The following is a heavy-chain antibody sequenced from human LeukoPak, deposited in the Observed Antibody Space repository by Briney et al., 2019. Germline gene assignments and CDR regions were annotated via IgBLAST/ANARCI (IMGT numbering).Heavy chain of an antibody. CDR1: GYTFTSYG. CDR2: ISAYNGNT. Sequence: ASVKVSCKASGYTFTSYGISWVRQAPGQGLEWMGWISAYNGNTNYAQKLQGRVTMTTDTSTSTAYMELRSLRSDDTVVYYCARDTPGTMIVVVTLSVGMDVWGQGTTVTVSS. D-gene: IGHD3-22*01. J-gene: IGHJ6*02. CDR3: ARDTPGTMIVVVTLSVGMDV. V-gene: IGHV1-18*01.